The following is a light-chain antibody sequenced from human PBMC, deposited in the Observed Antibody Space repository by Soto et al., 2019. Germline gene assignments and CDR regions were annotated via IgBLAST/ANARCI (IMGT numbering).Light chain of an antibody. V-gene: IGLV2-14*01. CDR3: SSYTSSTTQV. CDR2: EVG. J-gene: IGLJ3*02. Sequence: QSVLTQPASVSGSPGQSITISCAGTSSDVGAYNYVSWYQQHPGKAPKLVIYEVGDRPSGVSNRFSGSKSGNTAPLTISGLQAEDEADYYCSSYTSSTTQVFGGGTKVTVL. CDR1: SSDVGAYNY.